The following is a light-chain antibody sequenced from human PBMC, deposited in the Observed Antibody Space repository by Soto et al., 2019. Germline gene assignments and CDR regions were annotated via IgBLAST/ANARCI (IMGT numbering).Light chain of an antibody. CDR2: ATS. V-gene: IGKV3-20*01. J-gene: IGKJ3*01. CDR1: QSVSSIY. CDR3: QQYGRSPFT. Sequence: EIVLTQSPGTLSLSPGERATLSCRASQSVSSIYLAWYQQKPGQAPRLLIYATSSRATGIPDRFSGSGSGTDVTLTISRLEPEDFAVYYCQQYGRSPFTFGPGTKVDIK.